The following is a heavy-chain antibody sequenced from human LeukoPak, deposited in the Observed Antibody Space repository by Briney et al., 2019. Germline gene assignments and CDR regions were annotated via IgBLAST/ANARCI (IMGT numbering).Heavy chain of an antibody. CDR2: TCYRSKWYN. Sequence: SQTLSLTCVISGDSVSNNDAAWNWIRLSPSRGLEWLGRTCYRSKWYNDYALSVKSRITINPDTSTNQFTLHLRSVTPDDAAIYFCVREMVGTAFWFDPWGQGTLATVSS. D-gene: IGHD2-15*01. J-gene: IGHJ5*02. V-gene: IGHV6-1*01. CDR1: GDSVSNNDAA. CDR3: VREMVGTAFWFDP.